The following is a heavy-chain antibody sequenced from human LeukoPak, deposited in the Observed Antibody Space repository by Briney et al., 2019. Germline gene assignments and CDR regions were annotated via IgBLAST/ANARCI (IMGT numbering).Heavy chain of an antibody. CDR3: AREVPENFNFDY. Sequence: ASVKVSCKASGYTFTSYYTHWVRQAPGQGLEWMGIIKPSGGSTLYAQKFQGRVTVTSDMSTSTVYVELSSLRSEDTAVYYCAREVPENFNFDYWGQGTLVTVSS. J-gene: IGHJ4*02. CDR2: IKPSGGST. CDR1: GYTFTSYY. D-gene: IGHD2/OR15-2a*01. V-gene: IGHV1-46*01.